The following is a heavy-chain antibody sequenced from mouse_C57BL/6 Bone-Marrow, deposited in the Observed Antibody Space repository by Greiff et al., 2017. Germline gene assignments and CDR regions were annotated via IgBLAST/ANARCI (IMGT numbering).Heavy chain of an antibody. Sequence: QVQLQQPGAELVKPGASVKLSCKASGYTFTSYWMHWVKQRPGQGLEWIGMINPNSGSTNYNEKFKSKATLTVDKSSSTAYMQLSSLTSEDSAVYYCASYYGNPWFAYGGQGTLVTVSA. CDR3: ASYYGNPWFAY. J-gene: IGHJ3*01. V-gene: IGHV1-64*01. CDR1: GYTFTSYW. CDR2: INPNSGST. D-gene: IGHD2-10*01.